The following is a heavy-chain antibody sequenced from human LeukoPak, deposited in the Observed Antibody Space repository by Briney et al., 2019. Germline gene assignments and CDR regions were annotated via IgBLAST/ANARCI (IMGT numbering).Heavy chain of an antibody. CDR3: ATDDFDSSVPI. V-gene: IGHV3-48*04. Sequence: GSLRLSCEASGFTFSDYNMNWVRQAPGKGLEWIAYINKKSDSIYYADSVKGRFTISKSSARTSLYLHMNGLRAEDTAVYYCATDDFDSSVPIWGQGTMVTVSS. J-gene: IGHJ3*02. CDR1: GFTFSDYN. D-gene: IGHD3-22*01. CDR2: INKKSDSI.